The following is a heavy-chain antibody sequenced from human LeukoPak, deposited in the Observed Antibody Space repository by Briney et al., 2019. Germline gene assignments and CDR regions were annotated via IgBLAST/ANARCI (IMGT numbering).Heavy chain of an antibody. CDR2: IHYSGST. D-gene: IGHD6-6*01. Sequence: SETLSLTCTVSGGSISSYYWSWIRQPPGKGLEWIGYIHYSGSTNYNPSLKSRVTISVDTSKNKFSLRLSSVTAADTAVYYCARESPYSSSSPWDYWGQGTLVTVSS. V-gene: IGHV4-59*01. J-gene: IGHJ4*02. CDR1: GGSISSYY. CDR3: ARESPYSSSSPWDY.